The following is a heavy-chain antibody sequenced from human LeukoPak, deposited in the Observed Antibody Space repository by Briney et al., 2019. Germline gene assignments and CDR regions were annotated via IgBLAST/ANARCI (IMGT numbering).Heavy chain of an antibody. D-gene: IGHD3-16*02. Sequence: QAGGSLRLSCAASGFTFSTYSMNWVRQAPGKGLEWVSAISGSGGSTYYADSVKGRFTISRDNSKNTLYLQMNSLRAEDTAVYYCAKGYYDYVWGSYRYDYWGQGTLVTVSS. CDR3: AKGYYDYVWGSYRYDY. CDR2: ISGSGGST. V-gene: IGHV3-23*01. CDR1: GFTFSTYS. J-gene: IGHJ4*02.